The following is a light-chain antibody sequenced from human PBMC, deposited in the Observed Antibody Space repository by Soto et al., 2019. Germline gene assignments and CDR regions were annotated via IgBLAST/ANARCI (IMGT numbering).Light chain of an antibody. V-gene: IGKV1-27*01. Sequence: DIEMTQSPASLSASVGDIVTITCRASQGVSTYLAWYQQKTGQAPMLLIYAASTLHSGVPSRFSGSGSGTKFTLTISSLQAEYFATYYCQKYNTVPLSFGGGTKVEIK. J-gene: IGKJ4*01. CDR3: QKYNTVPLS. CDR2: AAS. CDR1: QGVSTY.